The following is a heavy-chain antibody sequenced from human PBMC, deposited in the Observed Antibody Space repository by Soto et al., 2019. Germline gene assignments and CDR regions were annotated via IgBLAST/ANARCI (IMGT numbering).Heavy chain of an antibody. CDR2: INPNSGGT. J-gene: IGHJ5*02. CDR3: ASGYCSGGSCYSEVPWFDP. V-gene: IGHV1-2*02. Sequence: ASVKVSCKASGYTFTGYYMHWVRQAPGQGLEWMGWINPNSGGTNYAQKFQGRVTMTRDTSISTAYMELSRLRSDDTAVYYCASGYCSGGSCYSEVPWFDPWGQGTLVTVSS. D-gene: IGHD2-15*01. CDR1: GYTFTGYY.